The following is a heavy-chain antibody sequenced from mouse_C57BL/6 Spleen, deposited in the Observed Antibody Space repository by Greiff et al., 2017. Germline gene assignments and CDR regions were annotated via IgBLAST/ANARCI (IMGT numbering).Heavy chain of an antibody. V-gene: IGHV1-81*01. D-gene: IGHD1-1*02. Sequence: QVQLKESGAELARPGASVKLSCKASCYTFTSYGISWVKQRTGQGLEWIGEIYPRSGNTYYNEKFKGKATLTADKSSSTAYMELRSLTSDDSAVYFCAREGDYGDYWGQGTTLTVSS. CDR2: IYPRSGNT. CDR3: AREGDYGDY. J-gene: IGHJ2*01. CDR1: CYTFTSYG.